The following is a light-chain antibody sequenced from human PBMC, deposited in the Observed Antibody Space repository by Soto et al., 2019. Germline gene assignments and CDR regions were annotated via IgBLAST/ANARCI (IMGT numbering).Light chain of an antibody. V-gene: IGKV1-39*01. CDR2: AAS. CDR1: QSIRSY. CDR3: QQSYRTHRT. Sequence: DIQMTQSPSSLSASVGDRVIITCRASQSIRSYLNWYQQKPGKAPKLLIYAASTLQSGVPSRFSGSGSGTDFTLTISSLQPEDFETFYCQQSYRTHRTFGQRTK. J-gene: IGKJ1*01.